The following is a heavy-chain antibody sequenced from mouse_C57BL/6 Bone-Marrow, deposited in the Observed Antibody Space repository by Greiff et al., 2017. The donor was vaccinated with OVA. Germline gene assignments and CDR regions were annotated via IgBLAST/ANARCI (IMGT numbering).Heavy chain of an antibody. J-gene: IGHJ2*01. Sequence: QVQLQQSGAELARPGASVKLSCKASGYTFTSYGISWVKQRTGQGLEWIGEIYPRSGNTYYNEKFKGKATLTADKSSSTAYMELRSLTSEDSAVYVCASYYYGPYYFDYWGQGTTLTVSS. CDR1: GYTFTSYG. CDR2: IYPRSGNT. V-gene: IGHV1-81*01. D-gene: IGHD1-1*01. CDR3: ASYYYGPYYFDY.